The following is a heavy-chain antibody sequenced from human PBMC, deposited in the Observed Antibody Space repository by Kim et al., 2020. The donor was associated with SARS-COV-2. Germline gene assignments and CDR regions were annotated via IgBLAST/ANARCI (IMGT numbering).Heavy chain of an antibody. D-gene: IGHD4-17*01. CDR3: ARDDYGDYNFDY. V-gene: IGHV3-21*01. J-gene: IGHJ4*02. Sequence: YYADSVKGRFTISRDNAKNSLYLQMNSLRVEDTAVYYCARDDYGDYNFDYWGQGTLVTVSS.